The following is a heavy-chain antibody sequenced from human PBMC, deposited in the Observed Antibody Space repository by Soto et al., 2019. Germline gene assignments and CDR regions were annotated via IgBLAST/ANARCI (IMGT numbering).Heavy chain of an antibody. D-gene: IGHD3-22*01. CDR2: TMPIYDTA. J-gene: IGHJ4*02. CDR3: ARYWSSGTYYGAFDN. V-gene: IGHV1-69*01. Sequence: QVQLVQSGAEVKKPGSSVKVSCKASEGTFRNYVISWLRQAPGQGLEWMGGTMPIYDTANYAQKFQGRVTITADESTTTVYMEVSGLRSADTAVYYCARYWSSGTYYGAFDNWGQGTLVTVSS. CDR1: EGTFRNYV.